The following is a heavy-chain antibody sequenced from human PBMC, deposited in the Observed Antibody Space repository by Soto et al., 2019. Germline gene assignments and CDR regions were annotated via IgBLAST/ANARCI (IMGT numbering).Heavy chain of an antibody. CDR2: LIPMFGTA. V-gene: IGHV1-69*01. D-gene: IGHD3-10*01. J-gene: IGHJ6*01. CDR1: GGTFDHYT. CDR3: ARGHYYYGSGTSRLAYGMDV. Sequence: QVQLEQSGADERKPGSWVKVSCRASGGTFDHYTINWVRQAPGQGLEYMGGLIPMFGTANYAQKFQGRLTITTDESTGTAYMEMSSLRSEDTAMYYCARGHYYYGSGTSRLAYGMDVWGQGTMVSVSP.